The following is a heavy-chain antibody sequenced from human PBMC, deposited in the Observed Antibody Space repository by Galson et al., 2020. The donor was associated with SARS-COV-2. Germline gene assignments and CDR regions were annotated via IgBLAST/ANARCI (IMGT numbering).Heavy chain of an antibody. CDR2: ISYDGSNK. J-gene: IGHJ4*02. CDR1: GFTFSSYA. V-gene: IGHV3-30*04. D-gene: IGHD3-22*01. CDR3: ARDPPQPPSTMIVVAELPSD. Sequence: QLGESLKISCAASGFTFSSYAMHWVRQAPGKGLEWVAVISYDGSNKYYADSVKGRFTISRDNSKNTLYLQMNSLRAEDTAVYYCARDPPQPPSTMIVVAELPSDWGQGTLVTVSS.